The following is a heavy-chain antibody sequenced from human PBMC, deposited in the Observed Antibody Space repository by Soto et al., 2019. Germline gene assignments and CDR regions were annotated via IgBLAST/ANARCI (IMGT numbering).Heavy chain of an antibody. V-gene: IGHV4-31*03. CDR1: GGSISSGGYY. Sequence: QVQLQESGPGLVKPSQTLSLTCTVSGGSISSGGYYWSWIRQHPGKGLEWIGYIYYSGSTYYNPSLKSRVXXXVXASKNQFPLKLSSVTAADTAVYYCARSSTSANYFDYWGQGTLVTVSS. J-gene: IGHJ4*02. CDR3: ARSSTSANYFDY. D-gene: IGHD2-2*01. CDR2: IYYSGST.